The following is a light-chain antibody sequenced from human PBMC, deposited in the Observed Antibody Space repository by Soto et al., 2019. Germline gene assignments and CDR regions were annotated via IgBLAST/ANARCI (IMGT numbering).Light chain of an antibody. CDR1: QGIDNC. J-gene: IGKJ4*01. Sequence: DSQMTQSPPSLSASVGDRVTITCRASQGIDNCLAWFQQKPGKAPKSLIYAVSKLQSGVTSKFSGSGSGKDFTLTISSLQPEDVATYYCQQYNSYPLPFGGGTTVEIK. V-gene: IGKV1-16*02. CDR3: QQYNSYPLP. CDR2: AVS.